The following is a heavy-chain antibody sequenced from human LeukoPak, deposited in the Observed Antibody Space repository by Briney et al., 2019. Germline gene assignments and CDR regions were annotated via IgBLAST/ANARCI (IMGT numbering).Heavy chain of an antibody. CDR1: EFTFSSYS. V-gene: IGHV3-21*01. Sequence: GGSLRLSCAASEFTFSSYSMNWIRQAPGKGLEWVSSISSSSSYIYYADSVKGRFTISRDNAKNSLYLQMNSLRAEDTAVYYCARDPDSSYEWGPFDPWGQGTLVTVSS. CDR3: ARDPDSSYEWGPFDP. J-gene: IGHJ5*02. D-gene: IGHD1-26*01. CDR2: ISSSSSYI.